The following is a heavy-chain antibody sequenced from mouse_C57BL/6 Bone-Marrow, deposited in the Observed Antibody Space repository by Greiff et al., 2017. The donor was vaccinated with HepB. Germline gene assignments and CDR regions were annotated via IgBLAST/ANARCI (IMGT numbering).Heavy chain of an antibody. CDR3: ARIPIYYYGSSYAMDY. Sequence: ESGPGILQPSQTLSLTCSFSGFSLSTFGMGVGWIRQPSGKGLEWLAHIWWDDDKYYNPALKSRLTISKDTSKNHVFLKIANVDTADTATYYCARIPIYYYGSSYAMDYWGQGTSVTVSS. J-gene: IGHJ4*01. CDR2: IWWDDDK. V-gene: IGHV8-8*01. D-gene: IGHD1-1*01. CDR1: GFSLSTFGMG.